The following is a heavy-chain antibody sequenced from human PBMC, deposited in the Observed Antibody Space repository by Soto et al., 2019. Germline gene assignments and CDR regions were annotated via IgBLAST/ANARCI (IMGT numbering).Heavy chain of an antibody. CDR1: GFTFSTYS. Sequence: GGSLRLSCAASGFTFSTYSMNWVRQAPGKGLEWVSSISRSSSYIYYADSVRGRFTISRDNTKNSLFLQMNSLRAEDTAVYYCARVLSGYDFYGMDVWGQGTTVTVSS. CDR3: ARVLSGYDFYGMDV. J-gene: IGHJ6*02. CDR2: ISRSSSYI. D-gene: IGHD5-12*01. V-gene: IGHV3-21*01.